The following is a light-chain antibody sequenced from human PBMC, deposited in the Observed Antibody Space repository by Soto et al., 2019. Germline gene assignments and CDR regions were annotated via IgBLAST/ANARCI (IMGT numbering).Light chain of an antibody. CDR1: SSNIGAGYD. V-gene: IGLV1-40*01. J-gene: IGLJ3*02. CDR2: GNI. CDR3: LSYDSSLNGWV. Sequence: QSVLTQPPSVSGAPGQRVTISCTGSSSNIGAGYDVHWYQQFPGTAPKFLLHGNINRPSGVPDRFSGSKSGTSASLAITVLQAEDEADYYCLSYDSSLNGWVFGGGTKLT.